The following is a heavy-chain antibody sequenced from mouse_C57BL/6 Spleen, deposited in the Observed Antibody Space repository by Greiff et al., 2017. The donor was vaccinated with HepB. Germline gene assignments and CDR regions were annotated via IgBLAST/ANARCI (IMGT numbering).Heavy chain of an antibody. Sequence: QVQLQQSGAELVKPGASVKISCKASGYAFSSYWMNWVKQRPGKGLEWIRQIYPGDGDTNYNGKFKGKATLTADKSSSTAYMQLSSLTSEDSAVYFCARDGPDSSGQMDYWGQGTSVTVSS. CDR1: GYAFSSYW. CDR3: ARDGPDSSGQMDY. D-gene: IGHD3-2*02. J-gene: IGHJ4*01. CDR2: IYPGDGDT. V-gene: IGHV1-80*01.